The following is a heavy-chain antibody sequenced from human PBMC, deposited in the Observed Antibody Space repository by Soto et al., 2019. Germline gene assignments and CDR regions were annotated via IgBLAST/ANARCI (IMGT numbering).Heavy chain of an antibody. Sequence: ASVKVSCKASGYTFASYAISWMRQAPGQGLGWMGWISAYNGNTNYAQKLQGRVTMTTDTSTSTAYMELRSLRSEDTAVYYCAIALRFLEWLLPSPRFAPWGQGTLVTVSS. CDR3: AIALRFLEWLLPSPRFAP. V-gene: IGHV1-18*01. D-gene: IGHD3-3*01. CDR2: ISAYNGNT. CDR1: GYTFASYA. J-gene: IGHJ5*02.